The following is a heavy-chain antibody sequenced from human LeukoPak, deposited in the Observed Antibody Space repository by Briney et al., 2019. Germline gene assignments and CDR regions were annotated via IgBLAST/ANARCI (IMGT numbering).Heavy chain of an antibody. J-gene: IGHJ1*01. D-gene: IGHD6-13*01. CDR1: GFTFSSYW. CDR3: SLEGSSWYRYFQH. CDR2: IKQDGSEK. V-gene: IGHV3-7*05. Sequence: GGSLRPSCAASGFTFSSYWMSWVRQAPGKGLEWVANIKQDGSEKDYVDSVKGRFTISRDNAKNSLYLQMNSLRAEDTAVYYSSLEGSSWYRYFQHWGQGTLVTVSS.